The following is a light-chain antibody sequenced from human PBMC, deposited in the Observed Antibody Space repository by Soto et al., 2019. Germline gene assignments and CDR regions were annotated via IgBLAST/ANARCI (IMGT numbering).Light chain of an antibody. Sequence: QSVLTQSSSXXXXXXXXXXLTCALSSGHNSYIIAWHQQQPGKAPRYLMTLEGRGSYNKGSGVPDRFSGSSSGADRYLTISNLQFEDEADYYCETWDSNSWVFGGGTKLTVL. V-gene: IGLV4-60*02. CDR2: LEGRGSY. J-gene: IGLJ3*02. CDR3: ETWDSNSWV. CDR1: SGHNSYI.